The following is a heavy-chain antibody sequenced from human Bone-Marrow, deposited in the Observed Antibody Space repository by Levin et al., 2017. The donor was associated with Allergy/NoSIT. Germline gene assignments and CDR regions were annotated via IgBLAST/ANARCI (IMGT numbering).Heavy chain of an antibody. J-gene: IGHJ5*02. CDR2: ISYDGSVK. V-gene: IGHV3-30*04. Sequence: GGSLRLSCVASGFTFGTYSMHWVRQAPGKGLEWVAVISYDGSVKYYRDSAKGRFTISRDNSKNTLYPDMNSLRLEDTAVYYCAREYYGSGSSGFVRWFDPWGQGTLVTVSS. CDR1: GFTFGTYS. CDR3: AREYYGSGSSGFVRWFDP. D-gene: IGHD3-10*01.